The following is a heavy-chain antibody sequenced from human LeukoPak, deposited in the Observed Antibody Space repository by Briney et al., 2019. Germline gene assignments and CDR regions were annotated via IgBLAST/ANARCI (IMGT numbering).Heavy chain of an antibody. CDR1: GYSFTIYW. CDR2: IYPGDSDT. J-gene: IGHJ4*02. CDR3: ARHGSYYYDSSGYYGSLDY. Sequence: GESLKISCKGSGYSFTIYWIGWVRQMPGKGLEWMGIIYPGDSDTRYSPSFQGQVTISADKSISTAYLQWSSLKASDTAMYYCARHGSYYYDSSGYYGSLDYWGQGTLVTVSS. D-gene: IGHD3-22*01. V-gene: IGHV5-51*01.